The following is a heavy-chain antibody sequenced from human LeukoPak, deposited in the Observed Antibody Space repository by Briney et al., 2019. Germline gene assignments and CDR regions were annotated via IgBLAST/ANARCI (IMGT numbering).Heavy chain of an antibody. CDR1: AFTFSNYA. CDR2: ISGSGSSI. V-gene: IGHV3-48*03. D-gene: IGHD2-2*01. J-gene: IGHJ4*02. Sequence: GGSLRLSCAASAFTFSNYAMHWVRQAPGKGLEWVSYISGSGSSIYYADSVKGRFTISRDNAKNSLYLQMNSLRGEDTAVYYCARDMRYCSSCNYYTYYLDYWGQGTLVTVSS. CDR3: ARDMRYCSSCNYYTYYLDY.